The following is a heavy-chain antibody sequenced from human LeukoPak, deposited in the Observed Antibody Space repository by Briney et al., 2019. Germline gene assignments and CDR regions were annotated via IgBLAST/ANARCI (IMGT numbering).Heavy chain of an antibody. CDR1: GYSFNNYW. CDR2: IYPGDSDT. Sequence: GESLKIPCEGSGYSFNNYWIGWVRQVPGKGLEWMGIIYPGDSDTRYSPSFQGQVTISADKSISTAYLQWSSLKASDTAMYYCARDCGGDCYSGYYYGMDVWGQGTTVTVSS. CDR3: ARDCGGDCYSGYYYGMDV. J-gene: IGHJ6*02. V-gene: IGHV5-51*01. D-gene: IGHD2-21*02.